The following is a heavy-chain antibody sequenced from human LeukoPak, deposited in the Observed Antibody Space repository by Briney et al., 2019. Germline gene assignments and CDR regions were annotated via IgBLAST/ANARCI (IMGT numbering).Heavy chain of an antibody. D-gene: IGHD3-22*01. V-gene: IGHV4-61*01. CDR1: GGSVSSGNYY. J-gene: IGHJ4*02. CDR2: RHYSGST. Sequence: PSETLSLTCTVSGGSVSSGNYYWSWIRQPPGEGLEWIGYRHYSGSTNYNPSLKSRVTISVDTSKNQFSLKLSPVTAADTAVYYCARDPSGYFNYWGQGTLATVSS. CDR3: ARDPSGYFNY.